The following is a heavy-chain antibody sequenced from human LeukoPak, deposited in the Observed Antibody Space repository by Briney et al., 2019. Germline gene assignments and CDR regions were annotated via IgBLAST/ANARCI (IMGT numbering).Heavy chain of an antibody. V-gene: IGHV4-34*01. J-gene: IGHJ6*03. Sequence: SETLSLTCAVYGGSFSGYYWSWIRQPPGKGLEWIGEINHSGSTNYNPSLKSRVTISVDTSKNQFSLKLSSVTAADTAVYYCARRKTPYYYYMDVWGKGTMVTVSS. CDR1: GGSFSGYY. D-gene: IGHD4-23*01. CDR2: INHSGST. CDR3: ARRKTPYYYYMDV.